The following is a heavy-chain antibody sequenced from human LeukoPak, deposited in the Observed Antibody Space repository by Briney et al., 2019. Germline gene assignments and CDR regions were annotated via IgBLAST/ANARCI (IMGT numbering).Heavy chain of an antibody. D-gene: IGHD6-19*01. J-gene: IGHJ4*02. CDR1: GASIDSHSW. CDR2: IYHSGGA. CDR3: ARGAGIAVAGTWVDY. V-gene: IGHV4-4*02. Sequence: SGTLSLTCAVSGASIDSHSWWSWVRQPPGKGLEWIGEIYHSGGANYKPSLKSRVTMSVDTSKNQFSLKLSSVTAADTAVYYCARGAGIAVAGTWVDYWGQGTLVTVSS.